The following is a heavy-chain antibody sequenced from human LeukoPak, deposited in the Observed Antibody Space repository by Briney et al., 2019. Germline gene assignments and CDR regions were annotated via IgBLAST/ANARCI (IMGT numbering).Heavy chain of an antibody. Sequence: SETLSLTCTVSGGSISSYYWSWIRQPAGKGLEWIGRIYTSGSTNYNPSLKSRVTMSVDTSKNQFSLKLSSVTAADTAVYYCARHNGYDYVWGSYRLLDFDYWGQGTLVTVSS. CDR1: GGSISSYY. CDR2: IYTSGST. D-gene: IGHD3-16*02. V-gene: IGHV4-4*07. CDR3: ARHNGYDYVWGSYRLLDFDY. J-gene: IGHJ4*02.